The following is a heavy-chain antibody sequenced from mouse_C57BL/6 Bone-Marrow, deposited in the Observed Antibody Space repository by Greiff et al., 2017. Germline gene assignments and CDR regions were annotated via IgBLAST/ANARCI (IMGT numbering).Heavy chain of an antibody. CDR3: ASGGDGSSAWCAY. CDR1: GYKITDYY. V-gene: IGHV1-19*01. Sequence: VQLQQSGPVLVKPGASVKMSCKASGYKITDYYMNWVKQSHGKSLEWIGVINPYNGGTRYTPKFKGKATLTVDKSSRTAYLELNSLTSEDTALSFYASGGDGSSAWCAYWGQGTLVTVSA. J-gene: IGHJ3*01. CDR2: INPYNGGT. D-gene: IGHD1-1*01.